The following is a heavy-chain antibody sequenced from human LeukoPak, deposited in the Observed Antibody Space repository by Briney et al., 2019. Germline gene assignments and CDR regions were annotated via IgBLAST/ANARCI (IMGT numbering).Heavy chain of an antibody. V-gene: IGHV3-23*01. Sequence: GGSLRLSCAASGFTISIYAMSWVRRAPGKGLEWVSGISGGGGSTYYTDSVKGRFTISTDNSKNTLYLQMNSLRAEDTAVYYCAKRNWNDDTGCWGQGTLVTVSS. CDR2: ISGGGGST. CDR1: GFTISIYA. J-gene: IGHJ4*02. CDR3: AKRNWNDDTGC. D-gene: IGHD1-1*01.